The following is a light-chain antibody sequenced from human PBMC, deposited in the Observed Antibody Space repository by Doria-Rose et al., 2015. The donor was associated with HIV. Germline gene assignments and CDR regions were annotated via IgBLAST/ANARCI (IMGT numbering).Light chain of an antibody. CDR3: QQYYDTPS. CDR2: WAS. CDR1: QSLLYTSKNY. J-gene: IGKJ3*01. V-gene: IGKV4-1*01. Sequence: DIRVTQSPESLGMSLGERATLNCKSNQSLLYTSKNYLAWYQQKPGQPPELLTYWASTRQSGVSARFSVSGSGTDFTLTISSLEAEDVAVYYCQQYYDTPSFGPGTTVDIK.